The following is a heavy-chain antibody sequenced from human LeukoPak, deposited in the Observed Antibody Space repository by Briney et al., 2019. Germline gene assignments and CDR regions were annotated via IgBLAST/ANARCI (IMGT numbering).Heavy chain of an antibody. CDR3: ARDSTGTATGWFDP. D-gene: IGHD1-1*01. Sequence: GGSLRLSCAASGFIFSDYAIHWVRQAPGKGLEWVAVIWYDGSRSYYGDSVRGRFTISRDNSKNTLYLQMNSLRVEDTADYYCARDSTGTATGWFDPWGQGTLVIVSS. J-gene: IGHJ5*02. CDR2: IWYDGSRS. CDR1: GFIFSDYA. V-gene: IGHV3-33*01.